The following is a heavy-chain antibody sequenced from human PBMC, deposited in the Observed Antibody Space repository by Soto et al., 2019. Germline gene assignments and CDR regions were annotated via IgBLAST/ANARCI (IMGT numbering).Heavy chain of an antibody. V-gene: IGHV3-73*02. CDR1: GFTFSGSA. Sequence: EVQLLESGGGLVQPGGSLKLSCAASGFTFSGSAMHWVRQASGKGLEWVGRIRTKADSYATVYAASVRGRFTISRDDSKNTAYLQMNSLKTEDTAVYYCTRPGVGRGSGSSVDLWGRGTLVTVSS. D-gene: IGHD3-10*01. CDR3: TRPGVGRGSGSSVDL. CDR2: IRTKADSYAT. J-gene: IGHJ2*01.